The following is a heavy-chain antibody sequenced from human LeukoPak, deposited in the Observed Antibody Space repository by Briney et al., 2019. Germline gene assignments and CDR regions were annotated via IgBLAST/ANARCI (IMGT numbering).Heavy chain of an antibody. J-gene: IGHJ4*02. V-gene: IGHV1-2*02. Sequence: ASVKVSCKASGYTFTDYNVYWVRQAPGQGPEWMGWIQPKSGGTIYAQRFQGRVTMTRDRSISTAYMELSSLRYDDTAVWYCARRYCSGGSCIPDYWGQGTLVTVSS. CDR1: GYTFTDYN. CDR3: ARRYCSGGSCIPDY. D-gene: IGHD2-15*01. CDR2: IQPKSGGT.